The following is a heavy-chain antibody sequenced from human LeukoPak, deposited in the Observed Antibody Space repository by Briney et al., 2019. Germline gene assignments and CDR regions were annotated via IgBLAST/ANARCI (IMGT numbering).Heavy chain of an antibody. J-gene: IGHJ4*02. V-gene: IGHV4-61*02. Sequence: SQTLSLTCTVSGGSISSGSYYWSWIRQPAGKGLEWIGRIFTSGSTNYNPSLKSRVTISLDTSKNQFSLKLSSVTAADTAVYYCARRTYYGSGNPFDYWGQGTLVTVSS. D-gene: IGHD3-10*01. CDR1: GGSISSGSYY. CDR3: ARRTYYGSGNPFDY. CDR2: IFTSGST.